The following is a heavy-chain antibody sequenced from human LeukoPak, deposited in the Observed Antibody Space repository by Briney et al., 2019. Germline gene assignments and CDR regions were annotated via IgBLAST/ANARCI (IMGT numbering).Heavy chain of an antibody. J-gene: IGHJ6*02. CDR3: AAASNYYDRSNYYSYAMDV. CDR1: GFTFTTSA. CDR2: IVVGWGNT. D-gene: IGHD3-22*01. Sequence: SVKVSCKASGFTFTTSAVQWVRQARGQRLEWIGWIVVGWGNTNYAQKFQERVTITRDMSTSTVYMDLSSQRSEDTAVYYCAAASNYYDRSNYYSYAMDVWGQGTTVTVSS. V-gene: IGHV1-58*01.